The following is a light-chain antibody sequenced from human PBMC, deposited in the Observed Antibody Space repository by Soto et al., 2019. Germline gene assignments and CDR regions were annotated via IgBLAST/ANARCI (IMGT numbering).Light chain of an antibody. V-gene: IGKV1-39*01. J-gene: IGKJ4*01. CDR2: SAS. CDR1: QIISTF. CDR3: QQSHSAPLT. Sequence: DIQMTQSPSSLSASVGDRVTITCRASQIISTFLLWYQQKPGKAPKLLIYSASSLQSGVPSRFSVSGSGTDFTLTISSLQPEDFATYHCQQSHSAPLTFGGGTKVEIK.